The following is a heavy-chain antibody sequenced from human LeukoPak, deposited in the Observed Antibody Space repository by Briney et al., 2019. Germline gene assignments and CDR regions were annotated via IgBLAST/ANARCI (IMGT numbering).Heavy chain of an antibody. J-gene: IGHJ5*02. CDR2: INSDGINT. CDR3: ARDLGQYYDTSDNWFDP. Sequence: GGSLRLSCAAAGFTFSNYWMHWVRQAPGKGLVWVSRINSDGINTSYANSGRGRFTIARDNAKNTLNPQMNSLTTEDTAVYYCARDLGQYYDTSDNWFDPGGQETLVTVSS. V-gene: IGHV3-74*01. D-gene: IGHD3-22*01. CDR1: GFTFSNYW.